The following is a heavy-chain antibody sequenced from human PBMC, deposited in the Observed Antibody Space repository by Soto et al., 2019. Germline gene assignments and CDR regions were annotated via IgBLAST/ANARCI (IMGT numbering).Heavy chain of an antibody. CDR2: ISGNSGTI. D-gene: IGHD2-21*02. CDR3: ARDRDWSFDY. V-gene: IGHV3-48*02. J-gene: IGHJ4*02. CDR1: GFAFNSYS. Sequence: GSLRLSCAASGFAFNSYSMNWVRQAPGKGLEWLSYISGNSGTIYYADSVKGRFTISRDNAKNSLYLQLNALTDEDTAIYYCARDRDWSFDYWGQGTLVTVSS.